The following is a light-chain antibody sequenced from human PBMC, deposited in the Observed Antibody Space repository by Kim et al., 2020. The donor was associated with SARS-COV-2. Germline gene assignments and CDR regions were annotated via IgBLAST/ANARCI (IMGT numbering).Light chain of an antibody. CDR3: LQDYTYPWT. CDR1: QGIRND. V-gene: IGKV1-6*01. CDR2: AAS. Sequence: ASIGDRVTITCRPSQGIRNDLSWYQQKPGQAPKVLVYAASSLQPGVPSRFSGSGSDTDFTLTSSSLQPEDAATYYCLQDYTYPWTFGQGAKVDIK. J-gene: IGKJ1*01.